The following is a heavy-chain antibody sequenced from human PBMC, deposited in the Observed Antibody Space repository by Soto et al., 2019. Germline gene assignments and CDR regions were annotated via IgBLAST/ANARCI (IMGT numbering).Heavy chain of an antibody. D-gene: IGHD7-27*01. CDR3: ARVPGP. CDR1: GFSIISGGYS. J-gene: IGHJ5*02. V-gene: IGHV4-30-2*01. CDR2: IYHSGST. Sequence: THSHTSTFSGFSIISGGYSWSWIRQPPGKGLEWIGYIYHSGSTYYNPSLKSRVTISVDRSKNQFSLKLSSVTAADTAVYYCARVPGPWGQGTLVTVSS.